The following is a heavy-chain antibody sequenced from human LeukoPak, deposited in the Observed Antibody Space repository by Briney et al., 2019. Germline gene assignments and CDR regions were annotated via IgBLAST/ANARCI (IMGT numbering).Heavy chain of an antibody. Sequence: ASVKVSCKASGGTFSSYAISWVRQAPRQGLEWMGRIIPILGIANYAQKFQGRVAITADKSTSTAYMELSSLRSEDTAVYYCAFGIYYYDSSGYYLYYFDYWGQGTLVTVSS. CDR1: GGTFSSYA. D-gene: IGHD3-22*01. V-gene: IGHV1-69*04. CDR3: AFGIYYYDSSGYYLYYFDY. J-gene: IGHJ4*02. CDR2: IIPILGIA.